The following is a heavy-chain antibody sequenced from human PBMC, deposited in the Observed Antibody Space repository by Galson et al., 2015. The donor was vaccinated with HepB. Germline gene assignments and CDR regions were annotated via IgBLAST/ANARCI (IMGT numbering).Heavy chain of an antibody. Sequence: SLRLSCAASGFTFSSYAMHWVRQAPGKGLEWVAVISYDGSNKYYADSVKGRFTISRDNSKNTLYLQMNSLRAEDTAVYYCARHLPPNRGGMDVWGQGTTVTVSS. CDR3: ARHLPPNRGGMDV. CDR1: GFTFSSYA. CDR2: ISYDGSNK. V-gene: IGHV3-30-3*01. J-gene: IGHJ6*02.